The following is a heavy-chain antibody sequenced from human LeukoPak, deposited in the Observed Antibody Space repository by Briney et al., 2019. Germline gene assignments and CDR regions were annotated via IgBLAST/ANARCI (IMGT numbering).Heavy chain of an antibody. V-gene: IGHV3-30*19. J-gene: IGHJ6*02. CDR1: GFAFNTYA. CDR2: ISYDGSNN. D-gene: IGHD3-3*01. Sequence: GGSLRLSCAASGFAFNTYAMHWVRQAPGRGLEWVAVISYDGSNNYYADSVKGRFTISRDNSKNTLYLQMNSLRAEDTAVYYCARDRLEGTDYDFWSGYYHYYGMDVWGQGTTVTVSS. CDR3: ARDRLEGTDYDFWSGYYHYYGMDV.